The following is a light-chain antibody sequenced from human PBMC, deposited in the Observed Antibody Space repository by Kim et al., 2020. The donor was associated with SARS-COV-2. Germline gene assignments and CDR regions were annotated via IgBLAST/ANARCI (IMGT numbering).Light chain of an antibody. V-gene: IGLV3-1*01. J-gene: IGLJ3*02. CDR2: QDR. Sequence: SYELTQPPSVSVSPGQTASITCSGDKLGDKYASWYQQKPGQSPVLVIYQDRKRPSGIPERFSGSNSGNTATLTISGTQAMDEADYYCQAWDSSTWVFDGGTQLTVL. CDR1: KLGDKY. CDR3: QAWDSSTWV.